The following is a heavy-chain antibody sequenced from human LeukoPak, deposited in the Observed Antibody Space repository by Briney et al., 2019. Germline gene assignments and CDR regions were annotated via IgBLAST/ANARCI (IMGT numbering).Heavy chain of an antibody. D-gene: IGHD5-18*01. CDR3: ARGPDTAMVHFDY. CDR1: GGSLSSGDYH. CDR2: IYYSGSI. Sequence: SSETLSLTRTVSGGSLSSGDYHWSWIRQPPGKGLECIGYIYYSGSIYYNPSLKSRVTISVDTSKNQFSLKLSSVTAADTAVYYCARGPDTAMVHFDYWGQGTLVTVSS. V-gene: IGHV4-30-4*08. J-gene: IGHJ4*02.